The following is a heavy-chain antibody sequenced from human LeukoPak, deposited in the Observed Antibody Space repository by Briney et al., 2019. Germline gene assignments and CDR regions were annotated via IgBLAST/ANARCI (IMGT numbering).Heavy chain of an antibody. J-gene: IGHJ4*02. V-gene: IGHV3-23*01. CDR1: GFTFSSYS. CDR2: ISGSGGST. CDR3: AKLHSSGWYKTNDY. Sequence: QPGGSLRLSCAASGFTFSSYSMNWVRQAPGKGLEWVSAISGSGGSTYYADSVKGRFTISRDNSKNTLYLQMNSLRAEDTAVYYCAKLHSSGWYKTNDYWGQGTLVTVSS. D-gene: IGHD6-19*01.